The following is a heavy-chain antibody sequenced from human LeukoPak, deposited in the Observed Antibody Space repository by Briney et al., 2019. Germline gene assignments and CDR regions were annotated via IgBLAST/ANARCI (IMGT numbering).Heavy chain of an antibody. CDR2: IIPIFGTA. V-gene: IGHV1-69*13. CDR3: ARDSHHSSGWYQEDRSGMDV. D-gene: IGHD6-19*01. J-gene: IGHJ6*04. Sequence: ASVKVSCKASGYTFTSYAMNWVRQAPGQGLEWMGGIIPIFGTANYAQKFQGRVTITADESTSTAYMELSSLRSEDTAVYYCARDSHHSSGWYQEDRSGMDVWGKGTTVTISS. CDR1: GYTFTSYA.